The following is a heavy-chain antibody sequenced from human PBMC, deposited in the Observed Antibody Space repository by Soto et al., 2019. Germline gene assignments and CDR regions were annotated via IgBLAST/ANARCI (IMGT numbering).Heavy chain of an antibody. CDR2: IYYDGTT. D-gene: IGHD3-22*01. Sequence: EVQLVESGGGLIQPGGSLRLSCAASGFIVTSNYLTRVRQAPGKGLEWVSIIYYDGTTYYADSVKGRFTISRDISKNTLYLQMNNLRAEDTAVYYCARGNSNSAEDAFDIWGQGTMVTVSS. CDR1: GFIVTSNY. J-gene: IGHJ3*02. CDR3: ARGNSNSAEDAFDI. V-gene: IGHV3-53*01.